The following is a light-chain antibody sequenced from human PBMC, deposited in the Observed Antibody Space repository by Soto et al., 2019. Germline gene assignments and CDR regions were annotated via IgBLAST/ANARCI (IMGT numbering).Light chain of an antibody. J-gene: IGKJ4*01. V-gene: IGKV1-6*02. CDR2: VAS. Sequence: AIQMTQSPSSVSASVGDRVTITCRASQDIGDDLGWYQQKPGKVPKLLIYVASSLQSGVPSRFSGSGSGTDFTLTISSLQPEDTATYYCLQDYNYPLTFGGGTKVEIK. CDR1: QDIGDD. CDR3: LQDYNYPLT.